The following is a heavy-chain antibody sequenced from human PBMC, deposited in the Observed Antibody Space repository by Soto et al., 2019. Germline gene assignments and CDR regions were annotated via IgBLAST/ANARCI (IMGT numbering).Heavy chain of an antibody. CDR2: IYYSGST. CDR3: AKTKMPHVRNGMDV. V-gene: IGHV4-31*04. J-gene: IGHJ6*02. D-gene: IGHD2-2*01. Sequence: QVRLQESGPGLVRPSQTLSLTCTVSGDSLSSGGYYCSWIRQLPGKGLEWIGFIYYSGSTFYNPSLRSRVTMSADASKNQISLKLSSVTAADTAVYYCAKTKMPHVRNGMDVWGQGTTVTVSS. CDR1: GDSLSSGGYY.